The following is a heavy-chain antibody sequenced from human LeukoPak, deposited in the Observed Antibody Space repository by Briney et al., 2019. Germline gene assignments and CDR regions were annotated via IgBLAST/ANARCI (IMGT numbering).Heavy chain of an antibody. Sequence: NASETLSLTCTVSGGSISSYYWSWIRQPAGKGLEWIGRIYTSGSTNYDPSLKSRVTMSVDTSKNQFSLRLSSVTAADTAVYYCARTRWRDYSNYYFDYWGQGTLVTVSS. CDR1: GGSISSYY. CDR3: ARTRWRDYSNYYFDY. J-gene: IGHJ4*02. D-gene: IGHD4-11*01. CDR2: IYTSGST. V-gene: IGHV4-4*07.